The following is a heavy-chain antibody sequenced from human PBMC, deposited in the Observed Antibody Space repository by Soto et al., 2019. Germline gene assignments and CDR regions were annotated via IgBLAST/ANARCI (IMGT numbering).Heavy chain of an antibody. Sequence: VESLKISCKGSGYSFTSYWISCFRQMPGKGLEWMGRIDPSDSYTNYSPSFQGHVTISADKSISTAYLQWSSLKASDTAMYYCARQGYLYGMDVWGQGTTVTVSS. V-gene: IGHV5-10-1*01. CDR2: IDPSDSYT. D-gene: IGHD2-15*01. CDR1: GYSFTSYW. CDR3: ARQGYLYGMDV. J-gene: IGHJ6*02.